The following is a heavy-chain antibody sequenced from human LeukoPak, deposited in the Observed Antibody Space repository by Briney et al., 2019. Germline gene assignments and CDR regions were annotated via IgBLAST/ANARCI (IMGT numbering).Heavy chain of an antibody. Sequence: GGSLRLSCAASGFIVSSKYMSWVRQAPGKGLEWVSAVYSNDNTYYADPVKGRLSTSRDKSKNTLYLQMNSLRAEDTAVYYCGSSTVHYYNYGMDVWGQGATVTVSS. CDR2: VYSNDNT. J-gene: IGHJ6*02. V-gene: IGHV3-53*01. CDR1: GFIVSSKY. CDR3: GSSTVHYYNYGMDV. D-gene: IGHD2-21*02.